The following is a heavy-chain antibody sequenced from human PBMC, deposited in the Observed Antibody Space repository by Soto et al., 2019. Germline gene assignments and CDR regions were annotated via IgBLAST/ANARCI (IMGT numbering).Heavy chain of an antibody. D-gene: IGHD1-26*01. J-gene: IGHJ4*02. CDR3: CHTWV. CDR1: GFSISDYW. CDR2: INEDGSEE. V-gene: IGHV3-7*01. Sequence: EVQMVESGGGLVQPGGSLRLSCAASGFSISDYWMSWVRQAPGKGLEWVGNINEDGSEESYVDSVKGRFTISRDNARNSLYLQMNSLRVEDTAVYYCCHTWVGGQGTLVTVSS.